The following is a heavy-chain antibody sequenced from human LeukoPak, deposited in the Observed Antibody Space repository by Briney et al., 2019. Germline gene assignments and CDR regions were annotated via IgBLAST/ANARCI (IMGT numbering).Heavy chain of an antibody. CDR3: ARHYPWGMVRGVIISYYFDY. CDR2: IYYSGST. Sequence: SETLSLTCTVSGGSISSYYWSWIRQPPGKGLEWIGYIYYSGSTNYNPSLKSRVTISVDTSKNQISLKLSSVTAAATAVYYCARHYPWGMVRGVIISYYFDYWGQGTLVTVSS. V-gene: IGHV4-59*08. CDR1: GGSISSYY. D-gene: IGHD3-10*01. J-gene: IGHJ4*02.